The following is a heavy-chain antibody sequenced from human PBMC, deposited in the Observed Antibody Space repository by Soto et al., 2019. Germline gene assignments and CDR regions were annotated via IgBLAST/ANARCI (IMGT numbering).Heavy chain of an antibody. J-gene: IGHJ2*01. CDR1: GGSISSSNW. V-gene: IGHV4-4*02. Sequence: QVQLQESGPGLVKPSGTLSLTCAVSGGSISSSNWWSWVRQPPGKGLEWIGEIYHSGSTNYNPSLKSGVTISVDKSKNQFSLKLSSVTAADTAVYYCARSTVSGSYPNWYFDLWGRGTLVTVSS. CDR3: ARSTVSGSYPNWYFDL. D-gene: IGHD1-26*01. CDR2: IYHSGST.